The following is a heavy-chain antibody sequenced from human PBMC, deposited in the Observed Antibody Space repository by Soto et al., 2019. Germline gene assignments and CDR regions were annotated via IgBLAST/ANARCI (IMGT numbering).Heavy chain of an antibody. Sequence: SETLSLTCTVSGGSISSYYWNWIRQPPGKGLEWIGYIYYSGSTNYNPSLESRVTISVDTSKSQFSLKLSSVTAADTAVYYCARVGDIVVVPAAMNAFDIWGQGTMVTVSS. CDR2: IYYSGST. V-gene: IGHV4-59*01. J-gene: IGHJ3*02. CDR1: GGSISSYY. D-gene: IGHD2-2*01. CDR3: ARVGDIVVVPAAMNAFDI.